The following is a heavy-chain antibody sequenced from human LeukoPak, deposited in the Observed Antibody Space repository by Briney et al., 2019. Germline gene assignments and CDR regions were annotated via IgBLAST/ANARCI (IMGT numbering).Heavy chain of an antibody. CDR2: SSWDSSRL. J-gene: IGHJ3*02. CDR1: GFTFDDFA. V-gene: IGHV3-9*01. D-gene: IGHD3-22*01. CDR3: AKAYDSSGLFNAFDI. Sequence: GGSLRLSCAASGFTFDDFAMHWVRQPPGKGLEWVSGSSWDSSRLGYADSVKGRFTISRDNAKNSLYLEMKSLRAEDTGLYYCAKAYDSSGLFNAFDIWGQGTMVTVSS.